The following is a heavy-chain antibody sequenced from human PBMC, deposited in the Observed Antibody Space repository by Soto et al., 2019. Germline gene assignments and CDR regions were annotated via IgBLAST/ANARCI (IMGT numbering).Heavy chain of an antibody. CDR2: ISSSSSYI. CDR1: GFTFSSYS. J-gene: IGHJ4*02. V-gene: IGHV3-21*01. CDR3: ARDGLGVGSSGWSTCVDY. Sequence: EVQLVESGGGLVKPGGSLRLSCAASGFTFSSYSMNWVRQAPGKGLEWVSSISSSSSYIYYADAVKGRFTISRDNAKNSLYLQMNSLRAEDTAVYYCARDGLGVGSSGWSTCVDYWGQGTLVTVSS. D-gene: IGHD6-19*01.